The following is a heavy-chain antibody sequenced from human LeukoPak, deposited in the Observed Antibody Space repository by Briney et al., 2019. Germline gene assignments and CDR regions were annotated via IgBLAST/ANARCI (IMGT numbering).Heavy chain of an antibody. Sequence: GGSLRLSCAASGFTFSFYAMSWVRQAPGKGLEWVSVISGSGANTYYADSVKGRFTISRDNSKNTLYPQMNSLRAEDTAVYYCAKIRDCSSTSCYRTYGMDVWGQGTTVTVSS. J-gene: IGHJ6*02. CDR1: GFTFSFYA. CDR3: AKIRDCSSTSCYRTYGMDV. V-gene: IGHV3-23*01. CDR2: ISGSGANT. D-gene: IGHD2-2*01.